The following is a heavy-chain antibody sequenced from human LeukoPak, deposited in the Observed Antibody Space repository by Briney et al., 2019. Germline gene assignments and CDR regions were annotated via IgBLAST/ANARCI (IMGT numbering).Heavy chain of an antibody. D-gene: IGHD2-15*01. J-gene: IGHJ4*02. Sequence: GGSLRLSCAASGFTFSSYWMHWVRQAPGKGLVWVSRINSDGSSTSYADSVKGRFTISRDNAKNTLYLQMNSLRAEDTAVYYCAKVVVVVVAATYRYFDYWGQGTLVTVSS. CDR3: AKVVVVVVAATYRYFDY. CDR2: INSDGSST. CDR1: GFTFSSYW. V-gene: IGHV3-74*01.